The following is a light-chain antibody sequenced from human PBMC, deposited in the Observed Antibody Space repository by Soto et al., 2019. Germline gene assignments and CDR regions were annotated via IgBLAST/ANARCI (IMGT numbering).Light chain of an antibody. J-gene: IGLJ2*01. CDR2: EVS. CDR1: SNDIGDYNY. Sequence: QSVLTQPASVSGSPGQSITISCTGTSNDIGDYNYVSWYRQHPGKAPKLMIYEVSNRPSGVSNRFSGSKSGTTASLTIAGLQAEDEADYYCSSYTSRNTLVFGGGTKVTVL. CDR3: SSYTSRNTLV. V-gene: IGLV2-14*01.